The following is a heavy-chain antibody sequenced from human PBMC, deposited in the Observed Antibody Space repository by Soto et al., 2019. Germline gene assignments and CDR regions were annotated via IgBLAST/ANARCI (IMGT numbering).Heavy chain of an antibody. J-gene: IGHJ6*02. Sequence: QVQLVESGGGVVQPGRSLRLSCAASGFTFSSYGMNWVRQAPGKGLEWVAVISYDGSNKYYADSVKGRFTISRDSSKTLLYLQIDSVRAEDTAVYYCAKEDSSGWHYYYGMDVWGQGTTVTVSS. V-gene: IGHV3-30*18. CDR1: GFTFSSYG. D-gene: IGHD6-25*01. CDR3: AKEDSSGWHYYYGMDV. CDR2: ISYDGSNK.